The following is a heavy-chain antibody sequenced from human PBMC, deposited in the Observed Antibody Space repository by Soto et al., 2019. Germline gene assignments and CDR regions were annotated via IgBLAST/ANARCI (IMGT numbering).Heavy chain of an antibody. CDR1: GDSISSGDYY. J-gene: IGHJ5*02. Sequence: SETLSLTCTVSGDSISSGDYYWSWIRQPPGKGLEWIGYIYYSGSTYYNPSLKSRVTISVDTSKNQFSLKLSSVTAADTAVYYCARESMVTPNWFDPWGQGTLVTVS. V-gene: IGHV4-30-4*01. D-gene: IGHD5-18*01. CDR3: ARESMVTPNWFDP. CDR2: IYYSGST.